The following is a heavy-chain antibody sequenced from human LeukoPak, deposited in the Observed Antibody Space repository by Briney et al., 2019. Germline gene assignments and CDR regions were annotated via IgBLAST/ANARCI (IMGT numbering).Heavy chain of an antibody. V-gene: IGHV3-21*01. CDR2: ISVRSSYL. CDR3: ARSDCSAPTCSTYYSHGLDV. D-gene: IGHD2-15*01. CDR1: GFNFSIYT. J-gene: IGHJ6*02. Sequence: GGYLRLSCAASGFNFSIYTMTWVRQAPGKGLEGVSSISVRSSYLYYADSVRGRFTISRDNAQTSVFLQMNSLRAEDTAVYYCARSDCSAPTCSTYYSHGLDVWGQGTALTVSS.